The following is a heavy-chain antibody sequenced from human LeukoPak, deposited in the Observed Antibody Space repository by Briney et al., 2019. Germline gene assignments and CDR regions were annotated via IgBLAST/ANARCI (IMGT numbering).Heavy chain of an antibody. CDR2: IYYSGST. J-gene: IGHJ4*02. Sequence: SETLSLTXTVSGGSFSSSTYYWGWIRQPPGKGLEWIGSIYYSGSTYYNQSLKSRVAISVGTSKNQFSLKLTSVTAADTAVYYCARHYYDSSGYYPWYFDYWGRGTLVTVSS. CDR1: GGSFSSSTYY. D-gene: IGHD3-22*01. V-gene: IGHV4-39*01. CDR3: ARHYYDSSGYYPWYFDY.